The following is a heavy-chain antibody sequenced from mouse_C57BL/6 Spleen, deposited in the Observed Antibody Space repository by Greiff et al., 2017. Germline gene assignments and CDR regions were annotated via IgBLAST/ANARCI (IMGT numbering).Heavy chain of an antibody. CDR3: ASGDYCYGVDY. Sequence: VQLQQPGAELVRPGSSVKLSCKASGYTFTSYWMHWVKQRPIQGLEWIGNIDPSDSETHYNQKFKDKATLTVDKSSSTAYMQLSSLTSEDSAVYCFASGDYCYGVDYWGQGTTLTVSS. V-gene: IGHV1-52*01. D-gene: IGHD1-1*01. CDR2: IDPSDSET. CDR1: GYTFTSYW. J-gene: IGHJ2*01.